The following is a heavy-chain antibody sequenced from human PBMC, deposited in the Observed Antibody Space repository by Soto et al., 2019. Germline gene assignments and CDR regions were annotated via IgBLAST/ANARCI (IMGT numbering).Heavy chain of an antibody. Sequence: GASVKVSCKASGFTFTSSAVQWVRQARGQSLEWMGGIIPIFGTANYAQKFQGRVTITADESTSTAYMELGSLRSEDTAVYYCASHSLGYCSGGSCYSHLRGPYYYCFYGMDVWGQGTTVTVSS. CDR3: ASHSLGYCSGGSCYSHLRGPYYYCFYGMDV. J-gene: IGHJ6*02. V-gene: IGHV1-69*13. D-gene: IGHD2-15*01. CDR1: GFTFTSSA. CDR2: IIPIFGTA.